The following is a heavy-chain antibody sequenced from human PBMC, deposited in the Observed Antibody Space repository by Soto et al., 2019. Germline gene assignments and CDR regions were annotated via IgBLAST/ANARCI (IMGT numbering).Heavy chain of an antibody. Sequence: SVKVSCKASAGTFSSYAISWVRQAPGQGLEWMGGIIPIFGTANYAQKFQGSVTITADESTSTAYMELSSLRSEDTAVYYCASTFSIFGVVIPPPYFDYWGQGTLVTVSS. J-gene: IGHJ4*02. V-gene: IGHV1-69*13. D-gene: IGHD3-3*01. CDR1: AGTFSSYA. CDR3: ASTFSIFGVVIPPPYFDY. CDR2: IIPIFGTA.